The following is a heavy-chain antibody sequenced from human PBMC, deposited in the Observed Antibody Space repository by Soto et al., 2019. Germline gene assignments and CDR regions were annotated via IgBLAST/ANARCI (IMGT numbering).Heavy chain of an antibody. CDR3: ARHLIVGATSGVYYYGMDV. D-gene: IGHD1-26*01. CDR1: GYSFTSYW. CDR2: IYPGDSDT. V-gene: IGHV5-51*01. Sequence: GESLKISCKGSGYSFTSYWIGWVRQMPGKGLEWMGIIYPGDSDTRYSPSFQGQVTISADKSISTAYLQWSSLKASDTAMYYCARHLIVGATSGVYYYGMDVWGQGTTVTVSS. J-gene: IGHJ6*02.